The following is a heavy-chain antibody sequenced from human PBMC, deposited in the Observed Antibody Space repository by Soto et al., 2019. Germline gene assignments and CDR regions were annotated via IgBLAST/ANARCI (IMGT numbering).Heavy chain of an antibody. CDR1: DHTFTYYG. CDR2: ISGYNGNT. V-gene: IGHV1-18*01. Sequence: QVQLLQSGGEVKKPGASVKVSCNSSDHTFTYYGINWXXXAPGQGLEWMGWISGYNGNTKYAQKFQDRVTMSADTSTRTAYMEMRSLTSDDTAVYFCAATGGHYFGLDVWGQGTTVTVSS. J-gene: IGHJ6*02. CDR3: AATGGHYFGLDV. D-gene: IGHD2-8*02.